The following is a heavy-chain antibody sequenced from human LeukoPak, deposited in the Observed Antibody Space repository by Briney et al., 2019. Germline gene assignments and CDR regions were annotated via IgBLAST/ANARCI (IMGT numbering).Heavy chain of an antibody. D-gene: IGHD2-2*01. CDR3: ARVERRVYLPAAISRAVDV. J-gene: IGHJ6*04. Sequence: SETLSLTCAVYGGSFSGYYWSWIRQPPGKGLEWIGEINHSGSTNYNPSLKSRVTISVDTSKNQFSLKLSSVPAADTAVYYCARVERRVYLPAAISRAVDVWGKGTTVTVSS. CDR1: GGSFSGYY. V-gene: IGHV4-34*01. CDR2: INHSGST.